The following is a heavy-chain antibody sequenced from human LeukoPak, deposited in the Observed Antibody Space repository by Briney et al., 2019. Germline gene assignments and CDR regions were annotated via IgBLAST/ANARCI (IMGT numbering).Heavy chain of an antibody. Sequence: SETLSLTCGVSGGSITSTNWWSWVRPPPGQGLEWIGEISLRGRTSYNPSLNSRVTMSLDESKNQLSLNLTSVTAADTAIYYCSRESGPFCPFGYWGQGTLVTVPS. CDR2: ISLRGRT. J-gene: IGHJ4*02. CDR1: GGSITSTNW. D-gene: IGHD1-26*01. CDR3: SRESGPFCPFGY. V-gene: IGHV4-4*02.